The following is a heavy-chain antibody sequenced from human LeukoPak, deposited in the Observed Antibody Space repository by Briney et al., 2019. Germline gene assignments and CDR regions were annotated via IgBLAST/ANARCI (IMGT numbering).Heavy chain of an antibody. D-gene: IGHD7-27*01. J-gene: IGHJ4*02. V-gene: IGHV4-4*07. CDR3: ATVSGAGGFLHR. CDR2: VYTTRTT. CDR1: GGSISSYY. Sequence: PSETLSLTCTVSGGSISSYYWNWIRQPAGKGLEWIGRVYTTRTTNFNPSLKSRLSMSVDASKKQLYMTLNYVTAADTAVYFCATVSGAGGFLHRWGQGILVTVSS.